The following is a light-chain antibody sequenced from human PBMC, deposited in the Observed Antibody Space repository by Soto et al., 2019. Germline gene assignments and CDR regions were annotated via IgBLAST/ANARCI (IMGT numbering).Light chain of an antibody. V-gene: IGKV3-15*01. CDR2: GAS. CDR1: QSVSSN. J-gene: IGKJ5*01. CDR3: QQYGSSPRIT. Sequence: EIVMTQSPATLSVSPGERATLSCRASQSVSSNLAWYQHKPGQAPRLLISGASTRATGIPARFSGSGSGTDLTLTISRLETEDFAVYYCQQYGSSPRITFGQGTRLEIK.